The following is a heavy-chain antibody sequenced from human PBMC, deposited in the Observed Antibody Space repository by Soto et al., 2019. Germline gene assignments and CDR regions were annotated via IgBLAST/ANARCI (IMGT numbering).Heavy chain of an antibody. CDR1: GCAVKGCC. V-gene: IGHV1-2*04. D-gene: IGHD6-19*01. Sequence: CTASGCAVKGCCIRWVRHDHGQGLEWMGWINPNSGGTNYAQKFQGWVTMTRDTSISTAYMELSRLRSDDTAVYYCARDAEEQWLLGVYNHYGMDVWGQRTTVTVSS. J-gene: IGHJ6*02. CDR2: INPNSGGT. CDR3: ARDAEEQWLLGVYNHYGMDV.